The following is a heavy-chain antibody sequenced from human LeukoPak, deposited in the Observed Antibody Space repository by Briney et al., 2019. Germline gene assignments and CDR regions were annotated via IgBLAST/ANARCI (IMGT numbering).Heavy chain of an antibody. CDR2: IAVNT. V-gene: IGHV3-23*01. Sequence: PGGSLRLSCAASGFTFSSSVMSWVRQSPGKGLEWVSTIAVNTYHADSVKGRFTISRDNSKNTLFLQMSSLRAEDTAVYYCAKDLGRRVTAIDYWGQGTRVTVSS. CDR3: AKDLGRRVTAIDY. J-gene: IGHJ4*02. CDR1: GFTFSSSV. D-gene: IGHD2-21*02.